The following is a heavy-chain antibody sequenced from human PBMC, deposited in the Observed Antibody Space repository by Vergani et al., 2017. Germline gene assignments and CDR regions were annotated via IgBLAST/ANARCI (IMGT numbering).Heavy chain of an antibody. CDR3: AKDLVSSTSSLYFDY. V-gene: IGHV3-23*01. Sequence: EVQLLESGGGLVQPGGSLRLSCEASGFSFPGYAMSWVRQAPGKGLEWVSSVSGSSATPYYADSVKGRFIISRDNSKNTLHLQMNSLRAEDTAVYYCAKDLVSSTSSLYFDYWGQGTLVTVSS. J-gene: IGHJ4*02. CDR2: VSGSSATP. CDR1: GFSFPGYA. D-gene: IGHD6-6*01.